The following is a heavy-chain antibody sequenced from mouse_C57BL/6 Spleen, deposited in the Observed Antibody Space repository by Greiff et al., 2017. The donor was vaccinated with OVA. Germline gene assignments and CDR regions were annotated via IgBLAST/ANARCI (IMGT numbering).Heavy chain of an antibody. CDR1: GFSLTSYG. CDR3: ARHGANYYAMDY. J-gene: IGHJ4*01. V-gene: IGHV2-6-1*01. CDR2: IWSDGST. D-gene: IGHD3-1*01. Sequence: VKLMESGPGLVAPSQSLSITCTVSGFSLTSYGVHWVRQPPGKCLEWLVVIWSDGSTTYNSALKSRLSISKDNSKSQVFLKMNSLQTDDTAMYYCARHGANYYAMDYWGQGTSVTVSS.